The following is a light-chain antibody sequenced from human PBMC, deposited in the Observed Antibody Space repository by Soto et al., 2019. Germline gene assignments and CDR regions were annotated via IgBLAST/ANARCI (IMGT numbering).Light chain of an antibody. J-gene: IGLJ1*01. Sequence: QSALTQPASVSGSPGQSITISCTGTSSDVGGYNYVSWYQQHPGKAPKLMINEVSNRPSGVSNRFSGSKSGNTASLTISGLQAEDEADYYCSSYTRSSTLVFGTGTKLTVL. CDR3: SSYTRSSTLV. CDR2: EVS. CDR1: SSDVGGYNY. V-gene: IGLV2-14*01.